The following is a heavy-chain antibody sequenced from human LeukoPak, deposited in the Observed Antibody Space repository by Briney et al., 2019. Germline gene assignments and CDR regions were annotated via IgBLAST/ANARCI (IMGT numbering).Heavy chain of an antibody. CDR3: ARGANYYGSGSYYNGLDY. D-gene: IGHD3-10*01. Sequence: GGSLRLSCAASGSTVSSNYMSWVRQAPGKGLEWVSVIYSGGSTYYADSVKGRFTISRDNSKNTLYLQMNSLRAEDTAVYYCARGANYYGSGSYYNGLDYWGQGTLVTVSS. V-gene: IGHV3-53*01. CDR2: IYSGGST. CDR1: GSTVSSNY. J-gene: IGHJ4*02.